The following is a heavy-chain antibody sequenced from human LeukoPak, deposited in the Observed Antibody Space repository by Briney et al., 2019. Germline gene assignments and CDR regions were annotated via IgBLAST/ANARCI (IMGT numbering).Heavy chain of an antibody. CDR2: ISTSRRYI. V-gene: IGHV3-21*01. J-gene: IGHJ5*02. CDR1: GFTFSSFD. Sequence: GGSLRLSCAASGFTFSSFDMNWGRQAPGKGLEWVSSISTSRRYIYYRDSVKGGFTISRDDAKNSLYLQMNSLRVEDTAVYYCARADCSGSTCYLRRSWFDPWGQGTLVTVSS. D-gene: IGHD2-2*01. CDR3: ARADCSGSTCYLRRSWFDP.